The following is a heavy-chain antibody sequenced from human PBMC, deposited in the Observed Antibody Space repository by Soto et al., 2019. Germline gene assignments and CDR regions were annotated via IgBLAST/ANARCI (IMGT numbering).Heavy chain of an antibody. V-gene: IGHV4-34*01. D-gene: IGHD1-7*01. CDR2: INHSGST. J-gene: IGHJ4*02. CDR3: ARGGVIGGTTRCFDY. Sequence: SETLSLTCAVYGGSFSGYYWSWIRQPPGKGLEWIGEINHSGSTNYNPSLKSRVTISVDTSKNQFSLKLSSVTAADTAVYYCARGGVIGGTTRCFDYWGQGTLVTVSS. CDR1: GGSFSGYY.